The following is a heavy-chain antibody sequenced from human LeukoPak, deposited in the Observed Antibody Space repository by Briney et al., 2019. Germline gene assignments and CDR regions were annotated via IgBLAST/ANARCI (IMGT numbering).Heavy chain of an antibody. CDR2: IYYSGST. Sequence: PSETLSLTCTVSGGSISSGDYYWSWIRQPPGKGLEWIGYIYYSGSTNYNPSLKSRVTISVDTSKNQFSLKLSSVTAADTAVYYCARGFRGYYYYGVDVWGQGTTVTVSS. CDR1: GGSISSGDYY. J-gene: IGHJ6*02. CDR3: ARGFRGYYYYGVDV. D-gene: IGHD3-10*01. V-gene: IGHV4-61*08.